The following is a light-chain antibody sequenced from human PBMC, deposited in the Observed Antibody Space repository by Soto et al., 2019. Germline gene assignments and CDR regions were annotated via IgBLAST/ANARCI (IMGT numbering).Light chain of an antibody. CDR2: DAS. Sequence: EIVLTQSPATLSFSPGERATLSCRASQTVSNFLCWYQQKPGKAPRLLIYDASSSDTSIPARFSGSGSGTDFTLTISSLEPDDVEIYYCHQRTNSPLPFGQGKQLAIK. CDR3: HQRTNSPLP. V-gene: IGKV3-11*01. CDR1: QTVSNF. J-gene: IGKJ5*01.